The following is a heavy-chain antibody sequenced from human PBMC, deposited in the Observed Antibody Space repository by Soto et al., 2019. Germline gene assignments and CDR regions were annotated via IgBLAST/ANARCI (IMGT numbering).Heavy chain of an antibody. D-gene: IGHD2-15*01. Sequence: DVQLLESGGGLVQPEGSLRLSCAASGFTFSSYAMGWVRQGPGKGLEWVAVVSIGGSTHYADSVRGRFTISRDNSKNTLYLQMKSLTADDTAVYFCAKRRGAGGHFDYWGQGALVTVSS. CDR1: GFTFSSYA. V-gene: IGHV3-23*01. J-gene: IGHJ4*02. CDR3: AKRRGAGGHFDY. CDR2: VSIGGST.